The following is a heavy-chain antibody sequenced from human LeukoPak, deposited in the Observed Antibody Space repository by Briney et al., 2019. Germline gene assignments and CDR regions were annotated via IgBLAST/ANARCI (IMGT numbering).Heavy chain of an antibody. Sequence: SVKVSCKASGGTFSSQPLSWLRQAPGQGLEWVGRIIPLLGIPYYAQRFQGRITITADQSTNTSYMELNNLTSDDTAIFYCAQRLSWFDPWGQGTLVTVSS. CDR3: AQRLSWFDP. J-gene: IGHJ5*02. V-gene: IGHV1-69*02. D-gene: IGHD6-25*01. CDR2: IIPLLGIP. CDR1: GGTFSSQP.